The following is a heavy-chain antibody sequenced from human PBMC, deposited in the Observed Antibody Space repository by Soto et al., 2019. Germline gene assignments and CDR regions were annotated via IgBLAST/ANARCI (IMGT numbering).Heavy chain of an antibody. CDR2: INGDGTGT. CDR1: GFTFSNYW. D-gene: IGHD3-10*01. CDR3: GRGASGSSRLDY. J-gene: IGHJ4*02. V-gene: IGHV3-74*01. Sequence: EVQLVESGGGLVQPGGSLRLSCAAAGFTFSNYWMHWVRQAPGKGLVLVSRINGDGTGTNYADSVKGQFTISRDNAKNTLYLHMNSLRAEDTAVYYCGRGASGSSRLDYWGQGTLVTVSS.